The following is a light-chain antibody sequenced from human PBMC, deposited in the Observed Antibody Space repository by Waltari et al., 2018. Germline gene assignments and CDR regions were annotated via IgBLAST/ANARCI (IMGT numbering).Light chain of an antibody. CDR3: ATWDNRQSSVV. CDR1: TSNIGSED. Sequence: QSILTQPPSLSAAPGQKVAISCSGSTSNIGSEDVYWYRQFPGTPPELLIYDTDKRPSDCPDRLSGSKSGTSATLDITGLQTGDEADYYCATWDNRQSSVVFGGGTKVTVL. V-gene: IGLV1-51*01. J-gene: IGLJ2*01. CDR2: DTD.